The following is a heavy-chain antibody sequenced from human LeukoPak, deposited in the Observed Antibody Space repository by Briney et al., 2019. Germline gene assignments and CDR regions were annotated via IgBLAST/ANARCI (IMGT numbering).Heavy chain of an antibody. V-gene: IGHV1-69*11. CDR3: ARVGGATEYYFDY. Sequence: SVKVSCKASGDTFSSYAISWVRQAPGQGLEWMGRIIPILGTANNAQKFQGRVTITTEESTGTAYMELSSLGSVDTSVYYCARVGGATEYYFDYWGQGTLVTVSS. D-gene: IGHD1-26*01. CDR2: IIPILGTA. J-gene: IGHJ4*02. CDR1: GDTFSSYA.